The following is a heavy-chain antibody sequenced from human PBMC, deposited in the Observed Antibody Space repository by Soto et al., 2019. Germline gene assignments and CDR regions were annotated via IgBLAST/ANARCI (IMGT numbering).Heavy chain of an antibody. V-gene: IGHV3-23*01. CDR1: GLTFSRCA. CDR2: ISIGGTDT. Sequence: EVQLLESGGFLVQPGGSLRLSCEASGLTFSRCAMSWVRQAPGEGMDEVSAISIGGTDTYYADSVRGRFSISRDDSKNTLYMQMNSLRAEDTALYYCVRHCNGGRCYSFDFWGRGTLVTVSS. CDR3: VRHCNGGRCYSFDF. J-gene: IGHJ4*02. D-gene: IGHD2-15*01.